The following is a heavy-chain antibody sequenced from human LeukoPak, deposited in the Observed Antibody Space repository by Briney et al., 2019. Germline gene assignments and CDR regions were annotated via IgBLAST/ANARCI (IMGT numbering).Heavy chain of an antibody. J-gene: IGHJ5*02. CDR2: ISAYNGNT. CDR3: ARDWGSSSYYGSGSYINKNWFDP. V-gene: IGHV1-18*01. D-gene: IGHD3-10*01. CDR1: GYTFTSYG. Sequence: ASVKVSCKASGYTFTSYGISWVRQAPGQGLEWMGWISAYNGNTNYAQKLQGRVTMTTDTSTSTAYMELSRLRSDDPAVYYCARDWGSSSYYGSGSYINKNWFDPWGQGTLVSVSS.